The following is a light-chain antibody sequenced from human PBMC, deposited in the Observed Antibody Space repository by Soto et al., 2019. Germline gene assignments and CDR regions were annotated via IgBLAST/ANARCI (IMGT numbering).Light chain of an antibody. V-gene: IGLV2-14*01. CDR3: TSYTSSGTHV. CDR2: DVI. Sequence: QSALTQPASVSGSPGQSITISCTGTTSDVGGYNYVSWHQQHPSKAPKLMIYDVINRPSGVSNRFSGSKSDNTASLTISGLQAEDEADYYCTSYTSSGTHVFGSGTKLTVL. J-gene: IGLJ1*01. CDR1: TSDVGGYNY.